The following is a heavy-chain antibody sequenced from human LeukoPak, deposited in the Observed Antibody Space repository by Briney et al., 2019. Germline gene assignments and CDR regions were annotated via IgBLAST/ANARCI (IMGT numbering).Heavy chain of an antibody. CDR3: AKGSFRSGWYIFDY. Sequence: GGSLRLSCAASGFTFDDYAMHWVRQAPGKGLEWVSGISWNSGSIGYADSVKGRFTISRDNAKNSLYLQMNSLRAEDTALYYCAKGSFRSGWYIFDYWGQGTLVTVSS. CDR2: ISWNSGSI. CDR1: GFTFDDYA. D-gene: IGHD6-19*01. V-gene: IGHV3-9*01. J-gene: IGHJ4*02.